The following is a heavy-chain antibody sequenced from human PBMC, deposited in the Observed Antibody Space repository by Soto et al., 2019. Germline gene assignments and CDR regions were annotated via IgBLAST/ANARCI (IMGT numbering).Heavy chain of an antibody. Sequence: GSGPTLVNPTETLTLTCTVSGFSLSNARMGVSWIRHPPGKALEWLAHIFSNDEKSYSTSLKSRLTISKDTSKSQVVLTMTNMDPVDTATYYCARPQGIAVAGIFHNWFDPWGQGTLVTVSS. CDR3: ARPQGIAVAGIFHNWFDP. D-gene: IGHD6-19*01. V-gene: IGHV2-26*01. CDR1: GFSLSNARMG. CDR2: IFSNDEK. J-gene: IGHJ5*02.